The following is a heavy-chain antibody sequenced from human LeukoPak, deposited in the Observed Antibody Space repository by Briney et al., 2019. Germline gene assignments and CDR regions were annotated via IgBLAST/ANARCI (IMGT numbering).Heavy chain of an antibody. D-gene: IGHD5-18*01. CDR2: INHRGST. CDR3: ASGRMRWIQLSYYYDAMDV. CDR1: GGSFSGYY. V-gene: IGHV4-34*01. Sequence: SETLSLTCAVYGGSFSGYYWSWIRQTPGKGLEWIAEINHRGSTNYNPSLKSRGTILVDTSKNQFSLKLISVTAADRAVYYCASGRMRWIQLSYYYDAMDVWRKGTTVTVSS. J-gene: IGHJ6*04.